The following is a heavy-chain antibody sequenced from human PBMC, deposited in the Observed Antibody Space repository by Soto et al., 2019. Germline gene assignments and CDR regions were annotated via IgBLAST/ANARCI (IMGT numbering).Heavy chain of an antibody. CDR2: ISAHNGNT. CDR3: ARGRDGDY. CDR1: GYAFTTYG. J-gene: IGHJ4*02. Sequence: QVHLVQSGAEVKKPGASVKVSCQASGYAFTTYGITWVRQAPGQGLEWMGWISAHNGNTNHAQKPQGRVTVTRDTSTSTAYMELRSLRSDDTAVYYCARGRDGDYWGQGALVTVSS. V-gene: IGHV1-18*01. D-gene: IGHD6-6*01.